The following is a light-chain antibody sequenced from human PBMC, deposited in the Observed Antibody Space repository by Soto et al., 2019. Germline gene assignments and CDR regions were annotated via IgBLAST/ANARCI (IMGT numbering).Light chain of an antibody. V-gene: IGKV1-39*01. CDR2: AAS. J-gene: IGKJ2*01. Sequence: DIDMTQAPSSLSASVGDRVTITCRAGQDVVNYLNWYQQKRGKAPRLXIYAASSLQSGVQSRFSGSGSGTTFTLTITDLQPEDVATYYCQQSRTIAYTFAQGTQVDIK. CDR3: QQSRTIAYT. CDR1: QDVVNY.